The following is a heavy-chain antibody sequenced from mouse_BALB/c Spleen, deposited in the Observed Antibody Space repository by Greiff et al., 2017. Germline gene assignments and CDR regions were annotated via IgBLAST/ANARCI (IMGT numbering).Heavy chain of an antibody. CDR3: ARRRDDGYLYWYFDV. Sequence: ESGPGLVKPSQTLSLTCSVTGDSITSGYWNWIRKFPGNKLEYMGYISYSGSTYYNPSLKSRISITRDTSKNQYYLQLNSVTTEDTATYYCARRRDDGYLYWYFDVWGAGTTVTVSS. V-gene: IGHV3-8*02. CDR1: GDSITSGY. D-gene: IGHD2-3*01. CDR2: ISYSGST. J-gene: IGHJ1*01.